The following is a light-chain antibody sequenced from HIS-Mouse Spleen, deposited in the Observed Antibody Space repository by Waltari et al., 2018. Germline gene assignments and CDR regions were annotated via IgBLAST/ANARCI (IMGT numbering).Light chain of an antibody. Sequence: SYELTQPPSVSVSQGQTARITCSGDALPTQYAYWYQQKPGQAPVLVIYKDSERPSGIPERFSGSSSGTTVTLTISGVQAEDEADYYCQSADSSGTYVVFGGGTKLTVL. J-gene: IGLJ2*01. V-gene: IGLV3-25*03. CDR2: KDS. CDR3: QSADSSGTYVV. CDR1: ALPTQY.